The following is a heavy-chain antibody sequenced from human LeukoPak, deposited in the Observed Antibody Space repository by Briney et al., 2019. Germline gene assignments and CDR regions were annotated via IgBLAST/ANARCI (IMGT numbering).Heavy chain of an antibody. D-gene: IGHD6-19*01. J-gene: IGHJ4*02. CDR1: GFTFSSYG. Sequence: GGSLRLSCAASGFTFSSYGVHWVRQAPGKGLEWVAVISYDGSIIYNADSVKGRFTISRDNSKNTLYLQMNSLRAEDTAVYYCAKIGSSGSAFDYWGQGTLVTVSS. CDR3: AKIGSSGSAFDY. CDR2: ISYDGSII. V-gene: IGHV3-30*18.